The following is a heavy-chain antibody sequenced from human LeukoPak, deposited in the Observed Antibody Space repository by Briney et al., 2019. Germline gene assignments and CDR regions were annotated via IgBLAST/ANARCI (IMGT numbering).Heavy chain of an antibody. D-gene: IGHD3-10*02. CDR3: AELGITMIGGV. V-gene: IGHV3-48*03. Sequence: GSLRLSCAASGFTFSSYEMNRVRQAPGKGLGGVSYISSSGSKIYYAGSGKGRFTLAKDNAKNSLYLQMNSMRAEDTAVYYCAELGITMIGGVGGKGTTV. CDR2: ISSSGSKI. CDR1: GFTFSSYE. J-gene: IGHJ6*03.